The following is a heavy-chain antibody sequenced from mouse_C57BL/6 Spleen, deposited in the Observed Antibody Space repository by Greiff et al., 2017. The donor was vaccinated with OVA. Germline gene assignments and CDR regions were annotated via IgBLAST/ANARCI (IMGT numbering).Heavy chain of an antibody. J-gene: IGHJ2*01. CDR3: ARRSALALWEVYFDY. Sequence: VQLQQPGTELVKPGASVKLSCKASGYTFTSYWMHWVKQRPGQGLEWIGNINPSNGGTNYNEKFKSKATLTVDKASSTAYMQLSSLTSEDSAVYYCARRSALALWEVYFDYWGQGTTLTVSS. D-gene: IGHD1-1*02. CDR2: INPSNGGT. CDR1: GYTFTSYW. V-gene: IGHV1-53*01.